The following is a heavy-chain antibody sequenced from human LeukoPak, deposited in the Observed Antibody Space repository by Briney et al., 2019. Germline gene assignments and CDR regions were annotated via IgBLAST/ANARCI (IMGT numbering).Heavy chain of an antibody. CDR1: GGSISSSSYY. J-gene: IGHJ4*02. D-gene: IGHD1-1*01. CDR3: ARDRGTWNDDGFDY. CDR2: IYYSGST. Sequence: SETLSLTCTVSGGSISSSSYYWGWIRQPPGKGLEWIGYIYYSGSTNYNPSLKCRVTMSVDTSKNQFSLKLSSVTAADTAVYYCARDRGTWNDDGFDYWGQGTLVTVSS. V-gene: IGHV4-61*05.